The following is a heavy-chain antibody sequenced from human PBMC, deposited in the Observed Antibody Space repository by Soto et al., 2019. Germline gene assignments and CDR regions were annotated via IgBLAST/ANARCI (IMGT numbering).Heavy chain of an antibody. CDR3: VRHLATSGPLRGYFDF. J-gene: IGHJ4*02. CDR2: IFHSGST. Sequence: PSETLSLTCTVSEGSVSSSSYYWGLIRQPPGKGLEWIGSIFHSGSTYYNPSLKSRVTISVDTSKNQFSLQLSSVTAADTAVYYCVRHLATSGPLRGYFDFWGQGTLVTVSS. D-gene: IGHD1-26*01. CDR1: EGSVSSSSYY. V-gene: IGHV4-39*01.